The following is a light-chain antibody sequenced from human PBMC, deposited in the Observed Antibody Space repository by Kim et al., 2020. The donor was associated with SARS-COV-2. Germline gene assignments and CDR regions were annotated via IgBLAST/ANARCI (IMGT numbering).Light chain of an antibody. Sequence: DVVMTQSPLSLPVTLGQPASISCRSSRSLVHSDGNTYFHWFQQMPGQSPRRLINRVSNRESGVPDRFSGSGSGTDFTLEISRVEAEDVAVYYSMQATHWPVTFGKGTKVDIK. CDR2: RVS. CDR1: RSLVHSDGNTY. J-gene: IGKJ1*01. CDR3: MQATHWPVT. V-gene: IGKV2-30*02.